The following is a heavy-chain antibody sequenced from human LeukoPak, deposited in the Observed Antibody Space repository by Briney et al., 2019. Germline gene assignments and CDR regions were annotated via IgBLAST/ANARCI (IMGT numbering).Heavy chain of an antibody. D-gene: IGHD1-26*01. CDR1: GYTFTSYD. CDR2: MNPNSGNT. Sequence: ASVKVSCKASGYTFTSYDVNWVRQATGQGLEWMGRMNPNSGNTGYAQKFQGRVTMTTDTSTSTAYMELRSLRSDDPAVYYCARDRAGGGATPFDYWGQGTLVTVSS. CDR3: ARDRAGGGATPFDY. J-gene: IGHJ4*02. V-gene: IGHV1-8*01.